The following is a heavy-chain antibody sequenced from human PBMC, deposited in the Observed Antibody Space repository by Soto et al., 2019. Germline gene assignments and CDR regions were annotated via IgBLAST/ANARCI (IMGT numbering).Heavy chain of an antibody. V-gene: IGHV4-59*01. D-gene: IGHD3-22*01. CDR1: GDSISRYY. Sequence: SETLSLTCTVSGDSISRYYWSWIRQPPGKGLEWIGYIYYSGSTNYNPSLKSRVTISVDTSKNQFSLRLSSVTAADTAVYYCAREPTAVDSSGSWFDPWGQGTLVTVSS. CDR2: IYYSGST. CDR3: AREPTAVDSSGSWFDP. J-gene: IGHJ5*02.